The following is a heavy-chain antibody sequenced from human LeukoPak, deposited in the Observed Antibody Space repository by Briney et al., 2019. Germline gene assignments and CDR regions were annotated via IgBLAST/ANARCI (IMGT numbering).Heavy chain of an antibody. J-gene: IGHJ5*02. D-gene: IGHD2-2*01. CDR2: ISSSSSYI. CDR3: ARDHCSSTSCYSHWFDP. Sequence: GGSLRLSCAPSGFTSTSYSMNWVCQAPGKGVGRVSSISSSSSYIFYADSVKGRFTISRDNAKNSLYLQMNSLRAEDTAVYYCARDHCSSTSCYSHWFDPWGQGTLVTVSS. V-gene: IGHV3-21*01. CDR1: GFTSTSYS.